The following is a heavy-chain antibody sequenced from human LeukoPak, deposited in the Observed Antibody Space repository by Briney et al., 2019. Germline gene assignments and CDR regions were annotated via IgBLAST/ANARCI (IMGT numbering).Heavy chain of an antibody. CDR2: IYPGDSDT. D-gene: IGHD6-19*01. J-gene: IGHJ4*02. CDR1: GYSFTSYW. Sequence: GESLKISCKGSGYSFTSYWIGWVRPMPGKGLEWMGIIYPGDSDTRYSPSFQGQVTISADKSISTAYLQWSSLKASDTAMYYCARLAVAGKRAYYFDYWGQGTLVTVSS. CDR3: ARLAVAGKRAYYFDY. V-gene: IGHV5-51*01.